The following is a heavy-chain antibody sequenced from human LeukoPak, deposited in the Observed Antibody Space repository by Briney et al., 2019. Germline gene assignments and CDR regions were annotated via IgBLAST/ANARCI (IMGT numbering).Heavy chain of an antibody. CDR3: ARDNRFDSGYDLLDAFDV. Sequence: TPSETLSITSTVSGGSISSGVSYWSWIRQPPGKRLEWIAYIYYSGSSSYNPSLKSRVTISVDTSKNQFSLKLSSVTAADTAVYYCARDNRFDSGYDLLDAFDVWGQGTMVTVSS. J-gene: IGHJ3*01. D-gene: IGHD5-12*01. V-gene: IGHV4-31*03. CDR1: GGSISSGVSY. CDR2: IYYSGSS.